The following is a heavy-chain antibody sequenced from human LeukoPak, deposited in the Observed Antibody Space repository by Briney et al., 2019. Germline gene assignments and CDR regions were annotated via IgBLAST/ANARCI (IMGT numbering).Heavy chain of an antibody. CDR3: AKWKYSNSGIDDY. CDR2: ISGSGDNT. D-gene: IGHD6-6*01. V-gene: IGHV3-23*01. CDR1: GFTFSSYA. Sequence: GRSLRLSCAASGFTFSSYAMSWVRQVPGKGLEWVSVISGSGDNTYYADSVKGRFTISRDNSKNMLYLQMNSLRAEDTAVYYCAKWKYSNSGIDDYWGQGTLVTVSS. J-gene: IGHJ4*02.